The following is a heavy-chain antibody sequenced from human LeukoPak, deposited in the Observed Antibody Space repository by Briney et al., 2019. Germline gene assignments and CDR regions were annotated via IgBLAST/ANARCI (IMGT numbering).Heavy chain of an antibody. V-gene: IGHV3-33*01. D-gene: IGHD6-13*01. Sequence: GGSLRLSCAASGFTFSSYGMHWVRQAPGKGLEWVAVIWYDGSNKYYADSVKGRFTISRDNSKNTLYLQMNSLRAEDTAVYYCARDLIAAAGYFQHWGQGTLVTVSS. CDR3: ARDLIAAAGYFQH. CDR1: GFTFSSYG. CDR2: IWYDGSNK. J-gene: IGHJ1*01.